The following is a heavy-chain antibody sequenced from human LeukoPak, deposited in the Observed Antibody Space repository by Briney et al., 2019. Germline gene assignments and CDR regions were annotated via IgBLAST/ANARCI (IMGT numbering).Heavy chain of an antibody. V-gene: IGHV4-34*01. CDR2: INHSGST. Sequence: GSLRLSCAASGFTFSSYSMNWVRQSPGKGLEWIGEINHSGSTNYNPSLKSRVTISVDPSKNQFSLKLTSVIAADTALYYCARAGWFGELYGPLDFWGQGTLVTVSS. D-gene: IGHD3-10*01. J-gene: IGHJ4*02. CDR3: ARAGWFGELYGPLDF. CDR1: GFTFSSYS.